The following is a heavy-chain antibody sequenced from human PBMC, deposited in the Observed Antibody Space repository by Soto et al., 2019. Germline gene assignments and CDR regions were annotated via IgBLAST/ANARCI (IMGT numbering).Heavy chain of an antibody. CDR2: IIPIFGTA. CDR1: GGTFSSYA. D-gene: IGHD3-22*01. Sequence: SVKVSCKASGGTFSSYAISWVRQAPGQGLEWMGGIIPIFGTANYAQKFQGRVTITADESTSTAYMELSSLRSEDTAVCYCASTSVVVITYYYYGMDVWGQGTTVTVSS. CDR3: ASTSVVVITYYYYGMDV. J-gene: IGHJ6*02. V-gene: IGHV1-69*13.